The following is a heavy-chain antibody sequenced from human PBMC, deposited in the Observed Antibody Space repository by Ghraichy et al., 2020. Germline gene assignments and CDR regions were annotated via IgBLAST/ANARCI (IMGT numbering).Heavy chain of an antibody. CDR3: TRDRATMGRGGFDY. Sequence: GALRLTCVASGFIFSSHGMSWVRQAPGKGLEWVSGISGPGGRTYYADSVKGRFTISRDNANQMLYVQMDSLRVEDTATYYCTRDRATMGRGGFDYWGQGTLVTVPS. CDR1: GFIFSSHG. J-gene: IGHJ4*02. D-gene: IGHD3-10*01. V-gene: IGHV3-23*01. CDR2: ISGPGGRT.